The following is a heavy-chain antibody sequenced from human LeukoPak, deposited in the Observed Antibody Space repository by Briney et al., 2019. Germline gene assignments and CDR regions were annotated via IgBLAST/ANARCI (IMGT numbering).Heavy chain of an antibody. D-gene: IGHD6-19*01. CDR2: ISWNSGSI. Sequence: GGSLRLSCAASGFTFSSYAMHWVRQAPGKGLEWVSGISWNSGSIGYADSVKGRFTISRDNAKNSLYLQMNSLRAEDTAVYYCAKYINAVDFWGQGTLVTVSS. V-gene: IGHV3-9*01. CDR3: AKYINAVDF. J-gene: IGHJ4*02. CDR1: GFTFSSYA.